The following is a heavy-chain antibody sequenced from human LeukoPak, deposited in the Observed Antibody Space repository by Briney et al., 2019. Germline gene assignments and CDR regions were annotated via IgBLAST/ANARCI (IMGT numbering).Heavy chain of an antibody. Sequence: GGSLRLSCAASGFTFSTYFMFWVRQAPGKGLEWVSHIEGDGTSTSYADSVKGRSTISRDNAKSTLYLQLNSLRADDTAVYYCARGGLPGGFDHWGQGALVTVSS. CDR2: IEGDGTST. D-gene: IGHD2-15*01. J-gene: IGHJ4*02. V-gene: IGHV3-74*01. CDR1: GFTFSTYF. CDR3: ARGGLPGGFDH.